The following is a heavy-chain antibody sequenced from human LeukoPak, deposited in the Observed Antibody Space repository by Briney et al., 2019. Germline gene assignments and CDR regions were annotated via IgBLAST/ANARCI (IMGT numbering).Heavy chain of an antibody. CDR3: ARSIYSGTDTGAFDI. CDR2: VSGRGGTT. V-gene: IGHV3-23*01. Sequence: PGGSLRLSCAASRFTFSNYAMSWVRQAPGKGLEWVSGVSGRGGTTDYADSVKGRFTISRDNSKNTLYLQMNSLRAEDTAVYYCARSIYSGTDTGAFDIWGQGTMVTVSS. CDR1: RFTFSNYA. J-gene: IGHJ3*02. D-gene: IGHD1-26*01.